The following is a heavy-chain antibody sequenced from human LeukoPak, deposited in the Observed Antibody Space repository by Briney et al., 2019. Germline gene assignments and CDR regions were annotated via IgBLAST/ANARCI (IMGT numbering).Heavy chain of an antibody. CDR2: IKQDGSEK. J-gene: IGHJ6*02. CDR1: GFTFSSYW. D-gene: IGHD5-12*01. V-gene: IGHV3-7*01. CDR3: ARGGDSRNGYGMDV. Sequence: GGSLRLSCAASGFTFSSYWVSWVRQAPGKGLEWVANIKQDGSEKYYVDSVKGRFTISRDNAENSLYLRMNSLRAEDTAVYYCARGGDSRNGYGMDVWGQGTTVTVSS.